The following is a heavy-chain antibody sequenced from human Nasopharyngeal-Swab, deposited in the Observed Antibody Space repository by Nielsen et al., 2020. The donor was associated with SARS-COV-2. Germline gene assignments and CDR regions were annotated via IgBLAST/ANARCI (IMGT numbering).Heavy chain of an antibody. V-gene: IGHV3-7*03. J-gene: IGHJ1*01. CDR3: ARDLRHYDFWSGYYTGIYFQH. CDR2: IKQDGSEK. Sequence: IRQPPGKGLEWEANIKQDGSEKYYVDPVKGRFTISRDNAKNSLYLQMDSLRAEDTAVYYCARDLRHYDFWSGYYTGIYFQHWGQGTLVTVSS. D-gene: IGHD3-3*01.